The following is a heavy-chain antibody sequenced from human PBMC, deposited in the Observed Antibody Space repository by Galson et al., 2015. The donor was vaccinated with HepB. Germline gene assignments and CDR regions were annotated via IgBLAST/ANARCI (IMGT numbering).Heavy chain of an antibody. Sequence: LSCAASGFTFSSYAMHWVRQAPGKGLEWAAVISYDGSNTYYADSVKGRFTISRDNSKNTLYLQMNSLRAEDTAVYYCARVRVGSSSWYALDAPIDYGGQGTRVTVTS. CDR2: ISYDGSNT. CDR1: GFTFSSYA. CDR3: ARVRVGSSSWYALDAPIDY. V-gene: IGHV3-30-3*01. D-gene: IGHD6-13*01. J-gene: IGHJ4*02.